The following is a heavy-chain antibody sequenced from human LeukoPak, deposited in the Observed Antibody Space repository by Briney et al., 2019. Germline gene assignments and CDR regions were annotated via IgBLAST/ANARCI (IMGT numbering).Heavy chain of an antibody. Sequence: PGGSLRLSCAASGFTFSSYGMHWVCQAPGKGLGWVAVISYDGSNKYYADSVKGRFTISRDNSKNTLYLQMNSLRAEATAVYYCAKVFQVVVVIYGMDVWGQGTTVTVSS. V-gene: IGHV3-30*18. CDR2: ISYDGSNK. CDR3: AKVFQVVVVIYGMDV. D-gene: IGHD3-22*01. J-gene: IGHJ6*02. CDR1: GFTFSSYG.